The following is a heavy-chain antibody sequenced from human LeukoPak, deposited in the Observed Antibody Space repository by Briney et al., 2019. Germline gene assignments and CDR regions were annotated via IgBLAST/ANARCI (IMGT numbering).Heavy chain of an antibody. CDR3: ARDLHCSSASCSFDS. J-gene: IGHJ4*02. CDR2: INHSGST. V-gene: IGHV4-34*01. CDR1: GGSFSGYY. Sequence: SETLSLTCAVYGGSFSGYYWSWIRQPPGKGLEWIGEINHSGSTNYNPSLKSRVTISVDTSKNQFSLKLSSVTAADTAVYYCARDLHCSSASCSFDSWGQGTLVTVSS. D-gene: IGHD2-2*01.